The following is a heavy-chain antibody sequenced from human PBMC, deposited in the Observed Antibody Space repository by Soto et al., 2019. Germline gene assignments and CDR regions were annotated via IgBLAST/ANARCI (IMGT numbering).Heavy chain of an antibody. CDR3: ARSLRGVIIDFDS. CDR1: GFTFSSYA. V-gene: IGHV3-64*04. Sequence: PGGSLRLSCSASGFTFSSYAMHWVRQAPGKGLEYVSAISSNGGSTYYADSVKGRFTISRDNSKNTLYLQMNSLRAEDTALYYCARSLRGVIIDFDSWGQGTLVTVSS. CDR2: ISSNGGST. J-gene: IGHJ4*02. D-gene: IGHD3-10*01.